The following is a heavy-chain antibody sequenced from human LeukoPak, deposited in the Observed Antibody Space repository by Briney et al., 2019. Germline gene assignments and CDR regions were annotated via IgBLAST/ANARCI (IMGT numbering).Heavy chain of an antibody. V-gene: IGHV4-59*11. CDR2: IYYSGST. J-gene: IGHJ4*02. CDR3: ARTRYCTNGVCYAPYYFDY. CDR1: GGSISSHY. Sequence: SETLSLTCTVSGGSISSHYGRWIRQPPGKGLECMGYIYYSGSTNYNPSLKSRVTISVDTSKTQFSLKLSSLTAADTAVYYCARTRYCTNGVCYAPYYFDYWGQGTLVTVSS. D-gene: IGHD2-8*01.